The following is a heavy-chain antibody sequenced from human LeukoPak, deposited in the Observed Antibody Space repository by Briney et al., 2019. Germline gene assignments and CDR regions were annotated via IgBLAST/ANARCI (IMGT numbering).Heavy chain of an antibody. Sequence: ASVKVSCKASGYTFTGYYMHWVRQAPGQGLEWMGWINPNSGGTNYAQKFQGRATMTRDTSISTAYMELSRLRSDDTAVYYCARPITIFGVVRDPYYYGMDVWGQGTTVTVSS. CDR3: ARPITIFGVVRDPYYYGMDV. CDR2: INPNSGGT. CDR1: GYTFTGYY. D-gene: IGHD3-3*01. J-gene: IGHJ6*02. V-gene: IGHV1-2*02.